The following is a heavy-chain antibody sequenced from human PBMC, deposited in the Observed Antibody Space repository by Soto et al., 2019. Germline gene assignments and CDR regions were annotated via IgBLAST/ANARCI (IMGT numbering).Heavy chain of an antibody. CDR2: LYNTGRT. J-gene: IGHJ5*02. CDR3: ARDRKDTSGWYRREDVNWFDP. V-gene: IGHV4-4*07. Sequence: SETLSLTCTGSVGYISSYSWSWMRQPAGKGLDSIPLLYNTGRTNCKPSLKSRVTMSVDTSKNQFSLKLSSVTAADTAVYYCARDRKDTSGWYRREDVNWFDPWGQGTLVTVSS. CDR1: VGYISSYS. D-gene: IGHD6-19*01.